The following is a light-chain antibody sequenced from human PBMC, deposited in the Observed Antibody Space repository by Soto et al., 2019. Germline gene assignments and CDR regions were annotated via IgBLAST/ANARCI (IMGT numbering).Light chain of an antibody. Sequence: EMVLTQSPGTLSLSPGDRATLSCRASQSVSSNLAWYQQKPGQAPRLLIYGASTRATGIPDRFSGSGSGTDFTLTINRLEPEDFAVYFCQQYGSSPLTFGGGTKVDIK. J-gene: IGKJ4*01. V-gene: IGKV3-20*01. CDR1: QSVSSN. CDR3: QQYGSSPLT. CDR2: GAS.